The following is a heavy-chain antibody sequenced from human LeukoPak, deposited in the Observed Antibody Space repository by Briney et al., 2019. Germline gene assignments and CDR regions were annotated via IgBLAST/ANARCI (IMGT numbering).Heavy chain of an antibody. CDR2: IYHSGST. CDR3: ARGRKANLMLWAAVAGSPYYFDY. J-gene: IGHJ4*02. CDR1: GGAISSGGYY. V-gene: IGHV4-30-2*01. D-gene: IGHD6-19*01. Sequence: PSQTLSLTCTVSGGAISSGGYYWSWIRQPPGKGLEWIGYIYHSGSTYYNPSLKSRVTISVDRSKNQFSLKLSSVTAADTAVYYCARGRKANLMLWAAVAGSPYYFDYWGQGTLVTVFS.